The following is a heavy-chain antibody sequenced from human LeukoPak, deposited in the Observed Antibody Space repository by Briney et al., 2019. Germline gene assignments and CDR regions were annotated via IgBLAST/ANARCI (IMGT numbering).Heavy chain of an antibody. Sequence: ASVKVSCKASGYTFTYRYLHWVRQAPGQALEWMGWITPFNGNTNYAQKFQDRVTITRDRSMSTAYMELSSLRSEDTAMYYCATSTGTMGSFGYWGQGTLVTVSS. D-gene: IGHD1-14*01. CDR1: GYTFTYRY. V-gene: IGHV1-45*02. J-gene: IGHJ4*02. CDR3: ATSTGTMGSFGY. CDR2: ITPFNGNT.